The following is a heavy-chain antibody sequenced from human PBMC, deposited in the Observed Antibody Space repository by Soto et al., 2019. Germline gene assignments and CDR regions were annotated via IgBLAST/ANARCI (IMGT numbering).Heavy chain of an antibody. CDR2: ISYDGSNK. J-gene: IGHJ5*02. Sequence: QVQLVESGGGVVQPGRSLRLSCAASGFTFCSYGMHWVRQAPGKGLEWVAVISYDGSNKYYADSVKGRFTISRDNSKNTLYLQMNSLRAEDTAVYYCAKDGFVYSSSWYTNWFDPWGQGTLVTVSS. CDR3: AKDGFVYSSSWYTNWFDP. D-gene: IGHD6-13*01. V-gene: IGHV3-30*18. CDR1: GFTFCSYG.